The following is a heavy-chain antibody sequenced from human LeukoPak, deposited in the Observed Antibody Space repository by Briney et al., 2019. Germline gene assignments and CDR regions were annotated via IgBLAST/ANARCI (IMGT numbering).Heavy chain of an antibody. J-gene: IGHJ4*02. CDR3: ARDLSGSYMSDY. V-gene: IGHV3-23*01. Sequence: GGSLRLSCAASGFTFSNYGMSWVRQAPGKGLEWVSSISGSGDTTYYADSVKGRFTISRDNSKNTLYLQMNSLTDEDTAVYYCARDLSGSYMSDYWGQGTLVTVSS. D-gene: IGHD3-10*01. CDR1: GFTFSNYG. CDR2: ISGSGDTT.